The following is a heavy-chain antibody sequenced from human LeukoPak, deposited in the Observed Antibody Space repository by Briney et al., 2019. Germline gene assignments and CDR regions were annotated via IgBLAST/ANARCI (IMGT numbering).Heavy chain of an antibody. CDR2: TSGDGITT. CDR3: ARERLRTASAFDY. J-gene: IGHJ4*02. Sequence: GGSLRLSCAASGFTFHNYAIHWVRQAPGKGLEWVSLTSGDGITTYFADSVKGRFTISRDNSKSSLFLQMNSLRAEDTAVYYCARERLRTASAFDYWGQGTLVTVSS. CDR1: GFTFHNYA. D-gene: IGHD3-16*01. V-gene: IGHV3-43*02.